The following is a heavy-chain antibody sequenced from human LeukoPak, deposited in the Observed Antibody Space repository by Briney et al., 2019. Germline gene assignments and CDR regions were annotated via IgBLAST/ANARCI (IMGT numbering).Heavy chain of an antibody. CDR2: IIPIFGTA. CDR1: GGAFSSYA. Sequence: SVKVSCKASGGAFSSYAISWVRQAPGQGLEWMGGIIPIFGTANYAQKFQGRVTITADESTSTAYMELSSLRSEDTAVYYCARTPRYCSSTSCYTGVSNWFDPWGQGTLVTVSS. CDR3: ARTPRYCSSTSCYTGVSNWFDP. V-gene: IGHV1-69*13. D-gene: IGHD2-2*02. J-gene: IGHJ5*02.